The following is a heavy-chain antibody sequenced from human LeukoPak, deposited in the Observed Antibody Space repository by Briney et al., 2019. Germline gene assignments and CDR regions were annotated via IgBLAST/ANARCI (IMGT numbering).Heavy chain of an antibody. CDR2: INPNSGGT. CDR3: ARGGSDYGDSVYMDV. Sequence: ASVKVSCKASGYTFTGYYMHWVRQAPGQGLEWMGWINPNSGGTNYAQKFQGRVTMTRDTSISTAYMELSRLRSDDTAVYYCARGGSDYGDSVYMDVWGRGTTVTVSS. CDR1: GYTFTGYY. D-gene: IGHD4-17*01. J-gene: IGHJ6*03. V-gene: IGHV1-2*02.